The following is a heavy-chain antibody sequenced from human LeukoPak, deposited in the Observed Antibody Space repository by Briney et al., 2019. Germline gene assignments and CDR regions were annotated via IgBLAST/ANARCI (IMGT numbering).Heavy chain of an antibody. D-gene: IGHD2-21*02. V-gene: IGHV3-30*03. J-gene: IGHJ3*02. Sequence: QAGGSLRLSRAASGFTFSSYGMHWVRQAPGKGLEWVAVISYDGSNKYYADSVKGRFTISRDNSKNTLYLQMNSLRAEDTAVYFCASGDPGAFDIWGQGTMVTVSS. CDR2: ISYDGSNK. CDR1: GFTFSSYG. CDR3: ASGDPGAFDI.